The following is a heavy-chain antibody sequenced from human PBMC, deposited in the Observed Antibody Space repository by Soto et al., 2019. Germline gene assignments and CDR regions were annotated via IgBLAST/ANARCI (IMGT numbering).Heavy chain of an antibody. CDR2: ISSSSSTI. V-gene: IGHV3-48*02. J-gene: IGHJ5*01. CDR1: GFTFSSYS. CDR3: ASEAAARYLSWSDS. D-gene: IGHD6-13*01. Sequence: GGSLRLSCAASGFTFSSYSMNWVRQAPGKGLEWVSYISSSSSTIYYADSVKGRFTISRDNAKNSLYLQMNSLRDEDTAVYYCASEAAARYLSWSDSSGQGPLGTVSS.